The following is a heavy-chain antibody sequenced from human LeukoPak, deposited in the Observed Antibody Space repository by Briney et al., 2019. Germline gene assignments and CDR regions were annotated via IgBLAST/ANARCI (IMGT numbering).Heavy chain of an antibody. D-gene: IGHD1-26*01. CDR3: AKLRYSGSYYGLSDY. V-gene: IGHV3-23*01. Sequence: GGSLRLSCAASGFTFSSYAMSWVRQAPGKGLEWVSAISGSGGSTYYADSVKGRFTISRDNSKNTLYLQMNSLRAEDTAVYYCAKLRYSGSYYGLSDYWGQGTLVTVSS. CDR2: ISGSGGST. J-gene: IGHJ4*02. CDR1: GFTFSSYA.